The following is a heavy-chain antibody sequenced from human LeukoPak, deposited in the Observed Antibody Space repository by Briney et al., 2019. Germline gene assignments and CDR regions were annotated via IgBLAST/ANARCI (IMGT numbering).Heavy chain of an antibody. CDR3: GRAYGAGSCDY. Sequence: PGGSLRLSWAASGFTAGNHWMSWVRQAPGKGLGWVANINENGSEKYYLEYVKVRFTISRDNAKTSLYLQMHSLRAEDTVVYYCGRAYGAGSCDYWGQGTLVTVSS. V-gene: IGHV3-7*01. CDR2: INENGSEK. J-gene: IGHJ4*02. D-gene: IGHD3-10*01. CDR1: GFTAGNHW.